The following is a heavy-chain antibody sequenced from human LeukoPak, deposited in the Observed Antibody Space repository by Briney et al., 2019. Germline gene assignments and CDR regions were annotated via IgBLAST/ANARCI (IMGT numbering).Heavy chain of an antibody. J-gene: IGHJ4*02. CDR1: GFTFSNYG. V-gene: IGHV3-23*01. CDR3: AKRVPDY. CDR2: ISGSGDRT. Sequence: GGSLTLSCAASGFTFSNYGMNWVRQAPGKGLEWVSGISGSGDRTYYADSVKGRFTISRDNYKNTLYLQMNNLRAEDTAVYYCAKRVPDYWGQGTLVTVSS.